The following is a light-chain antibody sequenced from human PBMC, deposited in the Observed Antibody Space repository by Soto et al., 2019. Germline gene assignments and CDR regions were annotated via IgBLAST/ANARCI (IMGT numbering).Light chain of an antibody. CDR3: QQYGTSPLT. CDR2: GVS. Sequence: EIVLTQSPGTLSLSPGERATLSCRASQSVGSTYLAWYQQKPGQAPKLLIYGVSSRATGIPDRFSGSGSGTDFTLTISRLEAEDFAVYYWQQYGTSPLTFGPGTKVDI. CDR1: QSVGSTY. V-gene: IGKV3-20*01. J-gene: IGKJ3*01.